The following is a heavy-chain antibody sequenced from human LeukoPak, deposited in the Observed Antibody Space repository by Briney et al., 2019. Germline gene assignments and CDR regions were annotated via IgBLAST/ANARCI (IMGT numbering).Heavy chain of an antibody. J-gene: IGHJ4*02. D-gene: IGHD3-22*01. Sequence: ASVKVSCKASGGTFSSSAISWVRQAPGQGLEWMGRIIPILGIANYAQKFQGRVTITADKSTSTAYMELSSLRSEDTAVYYCARVGHDSSGYRHPGVDYCGQGTLVTVSS. CDR3: ARVGHDSSGYRHPGVDY. V-gene: IGHV1-69*04. CDR1: GGTFSSSA. CDR2: IIPILGIA.